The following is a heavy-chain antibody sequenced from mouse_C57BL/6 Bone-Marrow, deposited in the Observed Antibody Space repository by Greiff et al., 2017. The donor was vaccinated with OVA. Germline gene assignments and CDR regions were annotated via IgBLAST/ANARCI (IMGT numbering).Heavy chain of an antibody. J-gene: IGHJ2*01. CDR3: ARKYYGRRYY. CDR1: GYTFTSYW. V-gene: IGHV1-64*01. CDR2: IHPNSGST. D-gene: IGHD1-1*01. Sequence: VQLQQPGAELVKPGASVKLSCKASGYTFTSYWMHWVKQRPGQGLEWIGMIHPNSGSTNYNEKFKSKATLTVDKSTSTAYLQLSSLTSEDSAVYYCARKYYGRRYYWGQGTTLTVSS.